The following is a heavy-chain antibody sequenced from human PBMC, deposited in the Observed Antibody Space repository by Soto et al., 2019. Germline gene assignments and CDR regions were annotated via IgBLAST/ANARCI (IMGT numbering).Heavy chain of an antibody. Sequence: PGGSLRLSCAASGFSFSSYAMTWVRQAPGKGLEWVSAGSGSGGTTFYADSVKGRFTFSRDNSKNTLYLQMNSLRAEDAAVYYGANVGYVGEGVAYWYFDLCDRGSLVTGSS. CDR2: GSGSGGTT. CDR3: ANVGYVGEGVAYWYFDL. CDR1: GFSFSSYA. J-gene: IGHJ2*01. D-gene: IGHD3-16*01. V-gene: IGHV3-23*01.